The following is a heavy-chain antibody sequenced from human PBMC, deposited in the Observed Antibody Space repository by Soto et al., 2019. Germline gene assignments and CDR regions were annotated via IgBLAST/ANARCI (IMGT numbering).Heavy chain of an antibody. V-gene: IGHV1-2*04. CDR1: GYGMTVDH. CDR2: INPKSGGT. Sequence: SLKGYWKTAGYGMTVDHRRWGRNEPGQGLEWLGRINPKSGGTSTAQKFQGWVTMTRDRSISTVYMELTRLRSDDTAVYFCARGHSTDCSNGVCSFFYNHEMDVWGKGTTVTVSS. J-gene: IGHJ6*04. D-gene: IGHD2-8*01. CDR3: ARGHSTDCSNGVCSFFYNHEMDV.